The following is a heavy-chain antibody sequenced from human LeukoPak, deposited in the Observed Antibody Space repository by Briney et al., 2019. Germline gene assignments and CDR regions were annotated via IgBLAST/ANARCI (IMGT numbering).Heavy chain of an antibody. Sequence: PGGSLRLSCAASGCSLSANCMSWAREAPGRGRGWLANIRPDGNVAFHVEFVKGRFSISRENAKNTLYLQMNGLRVEDTALYYCARDDHWGWDKWGRGTLVTVSS. J-gene: IGHJ4*02. CDR3: ARDDHWGWDK. CDR1: GCSLSANC. CDR2: IRPDGNVA. V-gene: IGHV3-7*01. D-gene: IGHD7-27*01.